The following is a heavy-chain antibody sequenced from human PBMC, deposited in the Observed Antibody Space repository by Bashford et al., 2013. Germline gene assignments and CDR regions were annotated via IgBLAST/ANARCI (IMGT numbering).Heavy chain of an antibody. V-gene: IGHV1-18*01. CDR2: ISAYNGNT. J-gene: IGHJ6*02. CDR3: ARVQEVRVYFYGMDV. Sequence: VASVKVSCKASGYTFTSYGISWVRQAPGQGLEWMGWISAYNGNTNYAQKLQGRVTMTTDTSTSTAYMELRSLRSDDTAVYYCARVQEVRVYFYGMDVWGQGTTVTVSS. CDR1: GYTFTSYG.